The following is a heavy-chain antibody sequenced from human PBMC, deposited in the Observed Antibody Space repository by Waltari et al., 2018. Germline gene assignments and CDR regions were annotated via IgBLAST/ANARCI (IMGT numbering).Heavy chain of an antibody. CDR2: IKPDGSGR. CDR1: GFTFGTSW. D-gene: IGHD3-22*01. V-gene: IGHV3-7*01. J-gene: IGHJ4*02. Sequence: EVQLVESGGGLVHTGGTLSLSCAASGFTFGTSWMHWVRQAPGRGPEWVANIKPDGSGRSYVDFVRGRFTISRDNAKSSLYLQINSLTVEDTAVYSCVREGSGYYYDYWGQGTVVTVSS. CDR3: VREGSGYYYDY.